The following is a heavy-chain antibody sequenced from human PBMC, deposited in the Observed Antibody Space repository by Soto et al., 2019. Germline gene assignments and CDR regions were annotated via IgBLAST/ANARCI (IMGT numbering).Heavy chain of an antibody. Sequence: PGGSLRLSCSASGFTFTAYAMHWVRQAPGQGLEWVAGLSYNGDKKYYGVSVEGRFSISRDNSKRMVYLEISSLTKEDSATYYCAEVANPNSAFNRFDSCGQGTLVTVSS. D-gene: IGHD5-18*01. V-gene: IGHV3-30*03. J-gene: IGHJ4*02. CDR1: GFTFTAYA. CDR3: AEVANPNSAFNRFDS. CDR2: LSYNGDKK.